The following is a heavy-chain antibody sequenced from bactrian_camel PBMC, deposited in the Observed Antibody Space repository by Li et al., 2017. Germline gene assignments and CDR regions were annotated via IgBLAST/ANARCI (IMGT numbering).Heavy chain of an antibody. D-gene: IGHD4*01. J-gene: IGHJ4*01. CDR2: IWTTDGRT. V-gene: IGHV3S63*01. Sequence: HVQLVESGGDSVKAGGSLRLSCAASGWTDCMGWFRQAPGKGREGVASIWTTDGRTNYVPSVKDRFTLAQDNAETTLYLHMNSLSLQDTAMYYCAANLQRVSRCEYVSYNDWGQGTQVTVS. CDR3: AANLQRVSRCEYVSYND. CDR1: GWTDC.